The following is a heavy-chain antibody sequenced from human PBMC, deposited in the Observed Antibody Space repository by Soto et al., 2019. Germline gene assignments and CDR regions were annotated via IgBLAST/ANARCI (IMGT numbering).Heavy chain of an antibody. CDR2: IIPIFGTA. J-gene: IGHJ3*02. V-gene: IGHV1-69*12. CDR3: ARRLSPLTGIGDAFDI. Sequence: QVQLVQSGAEVKKPGSSVKVSCKASGGTFSSYAISWVRQAPGQGLEWMGGIIPIFGTANYAQKFQGRVTITADESTSTAYMELSSLRSEDTAVYYCARRLSPLTGIGDAFDIWGQGTMVTVSS. CDR1: GGTFSSYA. D-gene: IGHD7-27*01.